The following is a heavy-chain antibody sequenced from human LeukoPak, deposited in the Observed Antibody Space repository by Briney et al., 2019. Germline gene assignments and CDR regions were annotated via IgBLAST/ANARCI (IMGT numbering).Heavy chain of an antibody. CDR1: GFTFSSYG. V-gene: IGHV3-23*01. J-gene: IGHJ6*03. Sequence: GGSLRLSCAASGFTFSSYGMSWVRQAPGKGPEWVSAISGSGDSTYYSDSVKGRFTISRDNAKNSLYLHMNSLRAEDTAIYYCTRDPYYSRSGSSFPYYMDVWGKGTTVTISS. D-gene: IGHD3-10*01. CDR3: TRDPYYSRSGSSFPYYMDV. CDR2: ISGSGDST.